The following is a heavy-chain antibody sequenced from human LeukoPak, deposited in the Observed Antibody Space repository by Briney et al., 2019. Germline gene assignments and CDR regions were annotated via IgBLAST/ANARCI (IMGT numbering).Heavy chain of an antibody. CDR3: ARHSWGGYYHDY. D-gene: IGHD3-16*01. CDR1: GGSISGYY. V-gene: IGHV4-59*08. Sequence: SETLSLTRNVSGGSISGYYWSWIRQPPGKGLDGIGHIYHSGGTDYNPPRKSRVTISVATSKNQFSLRLSSVTAADTAVYYCARHSWGGYYHDYWGQGTLVTVSS. CDR2: IYHSGGT. J-gene: IGHJ4*02.